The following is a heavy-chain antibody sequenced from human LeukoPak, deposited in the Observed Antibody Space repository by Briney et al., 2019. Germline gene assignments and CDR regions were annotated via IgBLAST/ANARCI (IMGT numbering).Heavy chain of an antibody. CDR1: GYTFTSYG. CDR3: ARVPPIADTAMVYYYYYGMDV. V-gene: IGHV1-18*01. D-gene: IGHD5-18*01. Sequence: ASVKVSCKASGYTFTSYGISWVRQAPGQGLEWMGWISAYNGNTNYAQKLQGRVTMTTDTSTSTAYMELRSLGSDDTAVYYCARVPPIADTAMVYYYYYGMDVWGQGTTVTVSS. CDR2: ISAYNGNT. J-gene: IGHJ6*02.